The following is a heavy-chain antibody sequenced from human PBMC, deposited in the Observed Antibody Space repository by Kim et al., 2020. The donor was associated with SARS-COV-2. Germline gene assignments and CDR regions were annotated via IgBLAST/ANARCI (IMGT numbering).Heavy chain of an antibody. V-gene: IGHV3-23*01. J-gene: IGHJ6*02. CDR2: ISGSGGST. Sequence: GGSLRLSCAASGFTFSSYAMSWVRQAPGKGLEWVSAISGSGGSTYYADSVKGRFTISRDNSKNTLYLQMNSLRAEDTAVYYCANSGYDSDYYYYGMDGWGQGTTVTVSS. D-gene: IGHD5-12*01. CDR1: GFTFSSYA. CDR3: ANSGYDSDYYYYGMDG.